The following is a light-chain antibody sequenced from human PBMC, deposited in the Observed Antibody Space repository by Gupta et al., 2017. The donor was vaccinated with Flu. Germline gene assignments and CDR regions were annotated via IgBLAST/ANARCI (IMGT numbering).Light chain of an antibody. Sequence: QSALTQPRSVSGSPGQSVPISCPGTSSDVGTYNYVSWYQQHPGKAPKLMIYDVSKRPSGVPDRFSGSKAGNTASLTISGLQAEDEADYYCCSYAGSYTLWVFGGGTKLTVL. J-gene: IGLJ3*02. CDR1: SSDVGTYNY. CDR2: DVS. CDR3: CSYAGSYTLWV. V-gene: IGLV2-11*01.